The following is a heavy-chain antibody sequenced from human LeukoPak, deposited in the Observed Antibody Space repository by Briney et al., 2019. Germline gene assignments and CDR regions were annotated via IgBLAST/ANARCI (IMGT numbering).Heavy chain of an antibody. Sequence: GGSLRLSCAASGFTLSNYWMHWVRQAPGKGLVWVSRMNSDGSSTSYADSVKGRFTISRDNAKNTLYLQMNSLRAEDTAVYYCARALAVAGTGGFDPWGQGTLVTVSS. CDR2: MNSDGSST. CDR3: ARALAVAGTGGFDP. J-gene: IGHJ5*02. CDR1: GFTLSNYW. V-gene: IGHV3-74*01. D-gene: IGHD6-19*01.